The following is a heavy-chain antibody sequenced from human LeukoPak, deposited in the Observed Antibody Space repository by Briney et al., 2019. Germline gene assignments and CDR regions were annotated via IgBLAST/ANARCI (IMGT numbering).Heavy chain of an antibody. Sequence: SETLSLTCTGSGGSISSNSYYWGWIRQSPGKGLEWIANIYYTRSTYYNPSLKSRITISVDTSKSQFSLELSSVTAADTAIYYCARVSDSRAVGPFDYWGQGTLVTVSS. CDR1: GGSISSNSYY. CDR3: ARVSDSRAVGPFDY. V-gene: IGHV4-39*07. D-gene: IGHD3-10*01. CDR2: IYYTRST. J-gene: IGHJ4*02.